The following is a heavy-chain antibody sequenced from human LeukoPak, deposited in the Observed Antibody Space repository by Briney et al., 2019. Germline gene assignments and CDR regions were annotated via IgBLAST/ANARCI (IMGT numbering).Heavy chain of an antibody. Sequence: GESLQISCKGSGYSFTSYWIGWVRQMPGKGLEWMGIIHAGDSDIRYSPSFQGQVTISVDKSISTAYLQWSSLKASDTAMYYCARHRGGDNWWYFDFWGRGTLVTVSS. CDR2: IHAGDSDI. CDR3: ARHRGGDNWWYFDF. D-gene: IGHD1-1*01. CDR1: GYSFTSYW. J-gene: IGHJ2*01. V-gene: IGHV5-51*01.